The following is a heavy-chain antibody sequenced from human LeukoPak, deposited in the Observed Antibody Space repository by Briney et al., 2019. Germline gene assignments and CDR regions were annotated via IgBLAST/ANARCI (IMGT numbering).Heavy chain of an antibody. V-gene: IGHV3-23*01. CDR3: AKPKGISPDY. D-gene: IGHD2-15*01. J-gene: IGHJ4*02. CDR1: GFTFSSYA. Sequence: GGSLRLSCAASGFTFSSYAMSWVRQAPGKGLEWVSGISGSGNSTYHVDFVKGRFTISRDNSRNTLYLQMNSLRAEDTAVYYCAKPKGISPDYWGQGTLVTVSS. CDR2: ISGSGNST.